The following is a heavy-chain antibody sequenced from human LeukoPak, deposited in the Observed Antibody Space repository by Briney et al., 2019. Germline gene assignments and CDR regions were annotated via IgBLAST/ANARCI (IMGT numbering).Heavy chain of an antibody. CDR3: ARLTRLSTSPDRYCLDY. Sequence: SETLSLTCSVSGGSIGRSSYYWGWTRQPPGKGLEWIGSIYYSGGTYYNPSLKGRVTISIDTSENQFSLKLSSVTAADSGVYYCARLTRLSTSPDRYCLDYWGQGTLVTVSS. D-gene: IGHD6-6*01. CDR2: IYYSGGT. CDR1: GGSIGRSSYY. J-gene: IGHJ4*02. V-gene: IGHV4-39*07.